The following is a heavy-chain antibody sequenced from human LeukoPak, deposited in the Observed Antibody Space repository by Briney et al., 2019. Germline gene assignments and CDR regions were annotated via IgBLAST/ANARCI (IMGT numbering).Heavy chain of an antibody. V-gene: IGHV4-59*01. CDR1: GGSISSYY. Sequence: VKPSETLSLTCTVSGGSISSYYWSWIRQPPGKGLEWIGYVYYSGSTNYNPSLKSRVTISVDTSKNQFSLKLSSVTAADTAVYYCARSGITIFGVVITEYYFDYWGQGTLVTVSS. CDR3: ARSGITIFGVVITEYYFDY. D-gene: IGHD3-3*01. CDR2: VYYSGST. J-gene: IGHJ4*02.